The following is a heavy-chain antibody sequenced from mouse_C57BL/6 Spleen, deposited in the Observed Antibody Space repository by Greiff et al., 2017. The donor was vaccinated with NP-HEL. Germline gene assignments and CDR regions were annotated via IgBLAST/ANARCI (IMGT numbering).Heavy chain of an antibody. V-gene: IGHV1-42*01. CDR1: GYSFTGYY. CDR3: ARSGGLSPFDY. Sequence: VQLKESGPELVKPGASVKISCKASGYSFTGYYMNWVKQSPEKSLEWIGEINPSTGGTTYNQKFKAKATLTVDKSSSTAYMQLKSLTSEDSAVYYCARSGGLSPFDYWGQGTTLTVSS. D-gene: IGHD3-1*01. CDR2: INPSTGGT. J-gene: IGHJ2*01.